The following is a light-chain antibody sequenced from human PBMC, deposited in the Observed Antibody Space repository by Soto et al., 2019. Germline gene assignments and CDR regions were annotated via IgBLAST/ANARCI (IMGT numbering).Light chain of an antibody. J-gene: IGKJ2*01. CDR1: QSVSSY. V-gene: IGKV3-15*01. CDR2: DAS. CDR3: LQYSTWPPLYT. Sequence: EIVMTQSPATLSVSLGERVTLSCRASQSVSSYLAWYQQKPGQAPRLLISDASTRATDIPDRFSGSGSGTDFTLTISSLQSTDLAVYYCLQYSTWPPLYTCGQGNKLEIK.